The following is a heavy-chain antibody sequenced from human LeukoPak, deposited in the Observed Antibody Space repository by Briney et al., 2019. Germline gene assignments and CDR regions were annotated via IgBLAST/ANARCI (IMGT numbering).Heavy chain of an antibody. D-gene: IGHD2-2*01. V-gene: IGHV1-2*02. CDR2: INPNSGGT. CDR3: ARVSCSSTSCPARDAFDI. J-gene: IGHJ3*02. CDR1: GYTFTGYY. Sequence: ASVKVSCKASGYTFTGYYMHWVRQAPGQGLEWMGWINPNSGGTNYAQKFQGRATMTRDTSISTAYMELSRLRSDDTAVYYCARVSCSSTSCPARDAFDIWGQGTMVTVSS.